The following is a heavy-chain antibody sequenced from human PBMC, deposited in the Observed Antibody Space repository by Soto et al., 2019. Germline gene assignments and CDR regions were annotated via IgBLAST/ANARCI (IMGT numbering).Heavy chain of an antibody. D-gene: IGHD2-2*01. V-gene: IGHV3-11*06. CDR2: ISSSSSYT. Sequence: LRLSCAASGFTFSDYYMSWIRQAPGKGLEWVSYISSSSSYTNYADSVKGRFTISRDNAKNSLYLQMNSLRAEDTAVYYCARDRDCSSTSCYYEPWGQGTLVTVSS. J-gene: IGHJ5*02. CDR3: ARDRDCSSTSCYYEP. CDR1: GFTFSDYY.